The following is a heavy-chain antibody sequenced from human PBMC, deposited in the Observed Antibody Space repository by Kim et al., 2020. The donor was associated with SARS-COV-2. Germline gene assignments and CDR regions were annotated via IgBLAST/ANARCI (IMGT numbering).Heavy chain of an antibody. CDR1: GFTFSDYY. V-gene: IGHV3-11*04. J-gene: IGHJ6*01. CDR2: ISGIGNNQ. D-gene: IGHD3-3*01. Sequence: GGSLRLSCAVSGFTFSDYYMSWIRQTPGKGLEWVSYISGIGNNQNSVDSVKGRFTISRDNAKNSLYLQMNSLRAEDTAVYYCTRRPEGVGENYYYY. CDR3: TRRPEGVGENYYYY.